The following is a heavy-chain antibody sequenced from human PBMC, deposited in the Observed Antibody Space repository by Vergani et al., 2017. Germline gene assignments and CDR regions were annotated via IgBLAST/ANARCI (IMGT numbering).Heavy chain of an antibody. CDR1: GFTFSSYA. CDR3: AKNYCSSTSSQYYYYYYMDV. Sequence: EVQLLESGGGLVQPGGSLRLSCAASGFTFSSYAMSWVRQAPGKGLEWVSAISGSGGSTYYADSVKGRFTISRDNSKNTLYLQMNSLRAEDTAVYYCAKNYCSSTSSQYYYYYYMDVWGKGTTVTVS. V-gene: IGHV3-23*01. D-gene: IGHD2-2*01. J-gene: IGHJ6*03. CDR2: ISGSGGST.